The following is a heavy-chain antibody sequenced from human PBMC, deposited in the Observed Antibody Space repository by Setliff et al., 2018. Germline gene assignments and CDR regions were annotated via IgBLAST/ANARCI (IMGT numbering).Heavy chain of an antibody. Sequence: PSETLSLTCTVSGGSISSYYWSWIRQPAGKGLEWIGRIYTRGSTNYNPSLKSRVTMSVDTSKNQFSLKLSSVTAADTAVYYCARDHGDHGYYYYYMDVWGKGTTVTV. J-gene: IGHJ6*03. CDR3: ARDHGDHGYYYYYMDV. CDR2: IYTRGST. D-gene: IGHD4-17*01. CDR1: GGSISSYY. V-gene: IGHV4-4*07.